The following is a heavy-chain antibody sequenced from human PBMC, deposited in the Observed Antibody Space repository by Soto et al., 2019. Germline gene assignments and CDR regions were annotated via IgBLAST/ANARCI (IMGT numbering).Heavy chain of an antibody. J-gene: IGHJ5*02. V-gene: IGHV1-2*04. CDR1: GYTFTGYY. CDR2: INPNSGGT. Sequence: ASVKVSCKASGYTFTGYYMHWVRQAPGQGLEWMGWINPNSGGTNYAQKFQGWVTMTRDTSISTAYMELSRLRSDDTAVYYCARGGFVIPFAYFWLHPWGQGNLVNVS. D-gene: IGHD3-16*01. CDR3: ARGGFVIPFAYFWLHP.